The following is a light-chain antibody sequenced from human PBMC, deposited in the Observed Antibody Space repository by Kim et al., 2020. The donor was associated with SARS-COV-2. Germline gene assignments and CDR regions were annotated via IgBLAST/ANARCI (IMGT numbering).Light chain of an antibody. Sequence: QRVTISCSGRRSNIGGNTINWYQQLPGKAPKLLIHSTNQRPSGVPGRFSGSKSGTSASLAINGLQSEDEAEYYCAAWDDSLDGFYVFGTGTKVTVL. CDR2: STN. CDR1: RSNIGGNT. J-gene: IGLJ1*01. CDR3: AAWDDSLDGFYV. V-gene: IGLV1-44*01.